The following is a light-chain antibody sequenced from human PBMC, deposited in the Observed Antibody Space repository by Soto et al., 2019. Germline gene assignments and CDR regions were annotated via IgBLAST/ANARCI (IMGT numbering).Light chain of an antibody. CDR2: WAS. CDR1: QSVLYSSNNKNY. Sequence: DIVMTQSPDSLAVSRGERATINCKSSQSVLYSSNNKNYLAWYQQKPGQPPKLLIYWASTRESGVPDRFSGSGSGTDFTLTISSLQAEDVAVYYCQQYYSTSYTLGQGTKLEIK. J-gene: IGKJ2*01. CDR3: QQYYSTSYT. V-gene: IGKV4-1*01.